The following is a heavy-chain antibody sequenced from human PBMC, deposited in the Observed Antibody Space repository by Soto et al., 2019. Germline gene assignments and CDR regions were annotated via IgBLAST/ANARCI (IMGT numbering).Heavy chain of an antibody. CDR2: IDPSDSYT. J-gene: IGHJ4*02. V-gene: IGHV5-10-1*01. CDR3: ARSPITMVRGVESSFDY. D-gene: IGHD3-10*01. CDR1: GYSFTSYW. Sequence: PGESLKISCKGSGYSFTSYWISWVRQMPGKGLEWMGRIDPSDSYTNYSPSFQGHVTISADKSISTAYLQWSSLKASDTAMYYCARSPITMVRGVESSFDYWGQGTLVTVSS.